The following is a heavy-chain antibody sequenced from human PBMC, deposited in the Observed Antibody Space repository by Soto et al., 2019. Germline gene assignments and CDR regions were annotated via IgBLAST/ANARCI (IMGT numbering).Heavy chain of an antibody. Sequence: GGSLRLSCAASGFTFSSYGMHWVRQAPGKGLEWVAVIWYDGSNKYYADSVKGRFTISRDNSKNTLYLQMNSLRAEDTAVYYCARDGYDILTGYGYYYYGMDVWGQGTTVTVSS. D-gene: IGHD3-9*01. J-gene: IGHJ6*02. CDR2: IWYDGSNK. CDR3: ARDGYDILTGYGYYYYGMDV. V-gene: IGHV3-33*01. CDR1: GFTFSSYG.